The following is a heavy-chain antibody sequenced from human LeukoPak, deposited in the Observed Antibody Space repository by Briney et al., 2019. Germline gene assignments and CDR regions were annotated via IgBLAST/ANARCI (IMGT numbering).Heavy chain of an antibody. CDR2: IYRSGST. J-gene: IGHJ4*02. V-gene: IGHV4-30-2*01. Sequence: SETLSLTCAVSGGSITSGAYAWSWIRQPPGTGLEWIGYIYRSGSTSYKPSLKSRLSITIDKSKNQFSLNLRSVTAADTAFYYCARGGGFYGSGTTHFDYWGQGTLVTVSS. CDR3: ARGGGFYGSGTTHFDY. CDR1: GGSITSGAYA. D-gene: IGHD3-10*01.